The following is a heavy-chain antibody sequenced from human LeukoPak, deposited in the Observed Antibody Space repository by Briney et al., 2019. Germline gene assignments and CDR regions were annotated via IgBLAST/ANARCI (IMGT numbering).Heavy chain of an antibody. CDR2: ISAYNGNI. J-gene: IGHJ3*02. V-gene: IGHV1-18*01. D-gene: IGHD3-10*01. CDR3: ARDQSMGYYYGSGRKEAFDI. Sequence: GASVKVSCKASGYTFTSYGISWVRQAPGQGLEWMGWISAYNGNINYAQKLQGRVTMTTDTSTSTAYMELRSLRSDDTAVYYCARDQSMGYYYGSGRKEAFDIWGQGTMVTVSS. CDR1: GYTFTSYG.